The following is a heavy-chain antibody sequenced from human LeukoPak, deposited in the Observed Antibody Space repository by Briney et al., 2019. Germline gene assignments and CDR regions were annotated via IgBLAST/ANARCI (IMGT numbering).Heavy chain of an antibody. J-gene: IGHJ4*02. CDR1: GFTFSNYN. Sequence: GGSLRLSCAASGFTFSNYNMNWVRQAPGKGLEWVSSISSSSTYIFSADSVKCRFAISSDNAKNSLYLQMSSLRAEDTAVYYCARYSGTYRDYWGQGTLVTVSS. D-gene: IGHD1-26*01. CDR2: ISSSSTYI. CDR3: ARYSGTYRDY. V-gene: IGHV3-21*01.